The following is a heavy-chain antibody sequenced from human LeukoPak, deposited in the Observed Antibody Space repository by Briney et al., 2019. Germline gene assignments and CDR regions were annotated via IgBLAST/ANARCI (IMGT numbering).Heavy chain of an antibody. Sequence: SETLSLTCTVSGGSISSGDYYWSWIRQPPGKGLEWIGYIYYSGSTYYNPSLKSRVTISVDRSKNQFSLKLSSVTAADTAVYYCARNQLYWGTSRPGAAVIDYWGQGTLVTVSS. J-gene: IGHJ4*02. D-gene: IGHD2-8*02. CDR2: IYYSGST. V-gene: IGHV4-30-4*08. CDR3: ARNQLYWGTSRPGAAVIDY. CDR1: GGSISSGDYY.